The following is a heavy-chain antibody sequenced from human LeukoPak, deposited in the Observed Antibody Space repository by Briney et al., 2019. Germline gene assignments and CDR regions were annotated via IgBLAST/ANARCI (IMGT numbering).Heavy chain of an antibody. D-gene: IGHD2-2*01. V-gene: IGHV4-59*01. CDR1: GGSISSYY. CDR2: IYYSGST. CDR3: ARTTEGYCSSASCFGFSYSYYMDV. J-gene: IGHJ6*03. Sequence: KPSETLSLTCTVSGGSISSYYWSWIRQPPGKGLEWIGYIYYSGSTNYNPSLKSRVTISVDTSKNQFSLKLSSVIAADTAVYYCARTTEGYCSSASCFGFSYSYYMDVWGKGTTVTISS.